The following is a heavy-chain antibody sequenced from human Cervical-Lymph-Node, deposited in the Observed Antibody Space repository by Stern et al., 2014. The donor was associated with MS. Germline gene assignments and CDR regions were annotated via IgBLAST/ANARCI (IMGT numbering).Heavy chain of an antibody. J-gene: IGHJ3*02. D-gene: IGHD4-17*01. CDR1: GFTFSNSG. V-gene: IGHV1-58*01. CDR2: IVVGRGKT. Sequence: VQLVESGPEVKKPWSSVKVSCKASGFTFSNSGVQWVRQTRGQRLEWIGWIVVGRGKTNYAQKFQERVTITRDRSTSTAYMELSSLRSEDTAVFYCAAGDTVAMLGTAIDAFDIWGQGTMVTVSS. CDR3: AAGDTVAMLGTAIDAFDI.